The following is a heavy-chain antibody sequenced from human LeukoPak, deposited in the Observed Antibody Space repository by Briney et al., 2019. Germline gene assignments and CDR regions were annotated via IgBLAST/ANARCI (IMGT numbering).Heavy chain of an antibody. V-gene: IGHV1-8*03. CDR1: GYTFTSYD. CDR2: MNPNSGNT. D-gene: IGHD6-13*01. J-gene: IGHJ4*02. CDR3: ARGLAAAAEYDFDY. Sequence: ASVKVSCKASGYTFTSYDINWVRQATGPGLEWMGWMNPNSGNTGYAQKFQGRVTITRNTSISTAYMELSSLRSEDTAVYYCARGLAAAAEYDFDYWGQGTLVTVSS.